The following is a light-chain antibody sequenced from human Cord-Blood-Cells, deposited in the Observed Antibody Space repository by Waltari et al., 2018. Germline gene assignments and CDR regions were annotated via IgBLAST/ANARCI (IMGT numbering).Light chain of an antibody. V-gene: IGLV3-21*04. CDR1: TIASKS. CDR2: YAR. J-gene: IGLJ3*02. CDR3: QVWDSSSDHPV. Sequence: SSVLTQPPSVSVAPGKKARIICGGNTIASKSVHGYQQKPGQAPVLVIYYARDRPSGIPERFSGSNSGNTATLTISRVEAGDEADYYCQVWDSSSDHPVFGGGTKLTVL.